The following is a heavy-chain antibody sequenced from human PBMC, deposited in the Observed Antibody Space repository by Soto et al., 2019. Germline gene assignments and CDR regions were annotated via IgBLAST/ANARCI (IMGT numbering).Heavy chain of an antibody. Sequence: SVKVSCKAXGGTFSSYAISWVRQAPGQGLEWMGGIIPIFGTANYAQKFQGRVTITADESTSTAYMELSSLRSEDTAVYYCARDSPKYSSSLNWGQGTLVTVSS. V-gene: IGHV1-69*13. J-gene: IGHJ4*02. D-gene: IGHD6-6*01. CDR2: IIPIFGTA. CDR3: ARDSPKYSSSLN. CDR1: GGTFSSYA.